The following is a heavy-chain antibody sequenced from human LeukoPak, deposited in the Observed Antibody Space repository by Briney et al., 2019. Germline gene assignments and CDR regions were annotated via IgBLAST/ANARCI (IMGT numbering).Heavy chain of an antibody. CDR1: GGTFSSYA. Sequence: GASVKVSCKASGGTFSSYAISWVRQAPGQGLEWMGRIIPILGIANYAQKFQGRVTITADKSTSTAYMELSSLRSEDTAVYYCATKPRDYYDSSGYYFDYWGQGTLVTVSS. CDR2: IIPILGIA. CDR3: ATKPRDYYDSSGYYFDY. D-gene: IGHD3-22*01. V-gene: IGHV1-69*04. J-gene: IGHJ4*02.